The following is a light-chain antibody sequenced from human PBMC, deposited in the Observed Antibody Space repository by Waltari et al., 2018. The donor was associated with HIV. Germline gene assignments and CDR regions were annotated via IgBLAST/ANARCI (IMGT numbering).Light chain of an antibody. CDR2: DNH. Sequence: QSVFTQPPPVSAAPGQRVTNTCSGTPSNIGNNFVSWYQKLPGTAPKLLIFDNHKRPSGVSDRFSASKSATSATLDITGLHTGDEAEYYCGTWDTSLNAGVFGGGTKVSVL. J-gene: IGLJ2*01. V-gene: IGLV1-51*01. CDR1: PSNIGNNF. CDR3: GTWDTSLNAGV.